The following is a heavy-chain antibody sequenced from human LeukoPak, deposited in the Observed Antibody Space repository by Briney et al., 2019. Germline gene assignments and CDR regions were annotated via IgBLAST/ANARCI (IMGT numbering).Heavy chain of an antibody. CDR3: ARGVEGTTIGHYFDY. J-gene: IGHJ4*02. CDR2: VSYSGST. V-gene: IGHV4-59*01. Sequence: PSETLSLTCTVSGGSISDYYWNWIRQPPGQGLVWIGNVSYSGSTNYNPSLKSRVTISLDTSKNQSSLKLSSVTAADTAVYYCARGVEGTTIGHYFDYWGQGTLVTVSS. CDR1: GGSISDYY. D-gene: IGHD1-26*01.